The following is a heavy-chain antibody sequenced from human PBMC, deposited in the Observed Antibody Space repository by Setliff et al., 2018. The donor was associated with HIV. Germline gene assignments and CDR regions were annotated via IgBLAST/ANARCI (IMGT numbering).Heavy chain of an antibody. CDR2: IYSGGSA. CDR3: YMDV. V-gene: IGHV3-53*05. J-gene: IGHJ6*03. Sequence: GGSLRLSCAASGFTVSSNYMSWVRQAPGKGLEWVSVIYSGGSAYYADSVKGRFTISRDNAKNTLYLQMNNLRAEDTAVYYNYMDVWGKGTMVTVSS. CDR1: GFTVSSNY.